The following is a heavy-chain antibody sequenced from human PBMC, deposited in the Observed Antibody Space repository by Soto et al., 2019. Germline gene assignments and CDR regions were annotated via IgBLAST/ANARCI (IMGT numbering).Heavy chain of an antibody. CDR2: ISGSGGGT. CDR3: AKDFQYDFWSGYGIGMDV. J-gene: IGHJ6*02. D-gene: IGHD3-3*01. CDR1: GFTFSSSA. Sequence: PGGSLRLSCAASGFTFSSSAMSWVRQAPGKGLEWVSAISGSGGGTYYADSVKGRFTISRDNSKNTLYLQMNSLRAEDTAVYYYAKDFQYDFWSGYGIGMDVWGQGTTVNVSS. V-gene: IGHV3-23*01.